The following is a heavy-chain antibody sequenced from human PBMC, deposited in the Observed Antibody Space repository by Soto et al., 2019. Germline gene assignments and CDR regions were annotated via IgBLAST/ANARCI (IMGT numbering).Heavy chain of an antibody. CDR2: INHSGST. CDR3: ARRDRSGFSYWFDT. J-gene: IGHJ5*02. V-gene: IGHV4-34*01. D-gene: IGHD3-22*01. Sequence: CHTRTASEPYSSGSDESLVIKQPGKGLEWIGEINHSGSTNYNPSLKSRVTISVDTSKNQFSLKLSSVTAADTAVDYCARRDRSGFSYWFDTSRQATWGT. CDR1: EPYSSGSD.